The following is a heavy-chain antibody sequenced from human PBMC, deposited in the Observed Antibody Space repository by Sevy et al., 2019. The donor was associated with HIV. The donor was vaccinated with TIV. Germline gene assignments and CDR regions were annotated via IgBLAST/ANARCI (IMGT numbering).Heavy chain of an antibody. CDR2: IYGSGSTT. V-gene: IGHV3-23*01. J-gene: IGHJ4*01. D-gene: IGHD3-22*01. CDR1: GFTVGSYS. Sequence: GGSLRLSCTPSGFTVGSYSMNLVRQAPGKGLEWVSTIYGSGSTTYHADSVRGRFSISRDDSKNRLYLQMNSLKTEDTAVYYCAGGRLASSACFHDFDFWGQGTLVTVSS. CDR3: AGGRLASSACFHDFDF.